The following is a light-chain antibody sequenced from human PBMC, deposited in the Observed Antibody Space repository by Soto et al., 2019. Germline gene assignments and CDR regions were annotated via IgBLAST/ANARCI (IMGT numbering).Light chain of an antibody. Sequence: QSVRTQPPSVSPAPGQKVTISCSGSSSNIGGNSVSWYQHLPGTAPKLLIYDDDKRPSGIPDRFSGSKPGTSATLGIIGFQTGDEADYYCGSWDSSLSAYVFATGTKVTAL. V-gene: IGLV1-51*01. CDR3: GSWDSSLSAYV. J-gene: IGLJ1*01. CDR2: DDD. CDR1: SSNIGGNS.